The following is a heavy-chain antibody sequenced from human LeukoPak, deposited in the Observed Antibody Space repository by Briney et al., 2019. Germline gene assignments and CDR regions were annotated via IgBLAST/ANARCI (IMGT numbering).Heavy chain of an antibody. J-gene: IGHJ5*02. CDR1: GGSISSGSYY. CDR3: ARDVPCGSIAGDWFDP. V-gene: IGHV4-61*02. Sequence: SETLSLTCTVSGGSISSGSYYWSWIRQPAGKGLEWIGRIYTSGSTNYNPSLKSRVTISVDTSKNQFSLKLSSVTAADTAVYYCARDVPCGSIAGDWFDPWGQGTLVPVSS. CDR2: IYTSGST. D-gene: IGHD6-6*01.